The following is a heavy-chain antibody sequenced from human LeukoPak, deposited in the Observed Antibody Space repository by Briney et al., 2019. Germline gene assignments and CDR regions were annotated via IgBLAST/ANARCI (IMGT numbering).Heavy chain of an antibody. CDR2: IYYSGST. D-gene: IGHD4-23*01. CDR3: ARPDYGGNYDY. Sequence: SETLSLTCTVSGDSISSSSYYWGWLRQPRGKGLEWIGSIYYSGSTYYNPALKSQFTISVDTSKNQFSLKLSSVTAADTAVYYCARPDYGGNYDYWGQGTLVTVSS. V-gene: IGHV4-39*01. J-gene: IGHJ4*02. CDR1: GDSISSSSYY.